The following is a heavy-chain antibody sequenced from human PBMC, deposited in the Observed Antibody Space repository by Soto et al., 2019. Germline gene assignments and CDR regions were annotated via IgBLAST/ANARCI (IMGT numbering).Heavy chain of an antibody. Sequence: SETLSLTCTVSGASISGFYWSWIRKSAGKGLEWIGRIYATGTTDYNPSLKSRVMMSVDTSKKQFSLKLRSVTAADTAVYYCVRDGTKTLRDWFDPWGQGSSVTVSS. CDR3: VRDGTKTLRDWFDP. V-gene: IGHV4-4*07. D-gene: IGHD1-1*01. CDR2: IYATGTT. CDR1: GASISGFY. J-gene: IGHJ5*02.